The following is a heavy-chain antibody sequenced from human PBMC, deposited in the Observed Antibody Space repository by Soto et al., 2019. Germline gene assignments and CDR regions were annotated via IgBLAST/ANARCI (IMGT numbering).Heavy chain of an antibody. CDR1: GYTFTSYD. CDR3: ARGILRYFDWSPKDY. CDR2: MNPNSGNT. D-gene: IGHD3-9*01. J-gene: IGHJ4*02. V-gene: IGHV1-8*01. Sequence: ASVKVSCKASGYTFTSYDINWVRQVTGQGLEWMGWMNPNSGNTGYAQKFQGRVTMTRNTSISTAYMELSSLRSEDTAVYYCARGILRYFDWSPKDYWGQGTLVTVSS.